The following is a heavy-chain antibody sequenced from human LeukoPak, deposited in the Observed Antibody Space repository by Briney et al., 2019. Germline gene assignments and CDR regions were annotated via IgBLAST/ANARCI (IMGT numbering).Heavy chain of an antibody. D-gene: IGHD1-26*01. J-gene: IGHJ4*02. V-gene: IGHV4-31*03. CDR3: ARIIVGASFDY. Sequence: SETVSLTCTVSGGSVNNGPYYWSWIRQHPGKGLEWIGYISYTGGTYYNPSLESRVSMSVDTSKNQFSLKLSSVTAADTAMYYCARIIVGASFDYWGQGTLVTVSS. CDR1: GGSVNNGPYY. CDR2: ISYTGGT.